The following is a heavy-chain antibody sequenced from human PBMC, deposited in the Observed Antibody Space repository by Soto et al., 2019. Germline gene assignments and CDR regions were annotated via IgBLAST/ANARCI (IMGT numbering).Heavy chain of an antibody. CDR3: ARVTPGNNLYYFSGLDV. CDR2: IAYDGINT. V-gene: IGHV3-30-3*01. D-gene: IGHD1-1*01. Sequence: PGGSLRLSCVASGFNFGTYAIHWVRQAPGKGLQWVALIAYDGINTYYADPVKGRFTISRDNSKNTLHLQMDSLRPEDTGVYFCARVTPGNNLYYFSGLDVWGQGTSVTVSS. CDR1: GFNFGTYA. J-gene: IGHJ6*02.